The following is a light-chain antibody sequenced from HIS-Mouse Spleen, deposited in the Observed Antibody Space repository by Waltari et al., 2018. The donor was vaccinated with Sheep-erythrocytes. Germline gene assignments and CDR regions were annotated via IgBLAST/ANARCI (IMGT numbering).Light chain of an antibody. Sequence: SYALTQPPSVSVSPGQTASITCSGDKLGDKYACWYQQKPGQSPVLVIYQDSKRPSGIPEQFSGSNSGNTATLTISGTQAMDEADYYCQAWDSSTAVFGGGTKLTVL. CDR2: QDS. CDR3: QAWDSSTAV. J-gene: IGLJ2*01. CDR1: KLGDKY. V-gene: IGLV3-1*01.